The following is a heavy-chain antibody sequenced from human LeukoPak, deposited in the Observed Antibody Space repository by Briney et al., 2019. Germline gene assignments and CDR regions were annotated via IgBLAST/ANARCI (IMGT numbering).Heavy chain of an antibody. CDR1: GFIFSSYG. D-gene: IGHD6-6*01. V-gene: IGHV3-30*03. J-gene: IGHJ4*02. Sequence: PGGSLRLSCAVSGFIFSSYGMHWVRQAPGKGLEWVAVISYDGSNKYYADSVKGRFTISRDNSKNTLYLQMNSLRAEDTAVYHCARSKSSSSPNFDYWGQGTLVTVSS. CDR3: ARSKSSSSPNFDY. CDR2: ISYDGSNK.